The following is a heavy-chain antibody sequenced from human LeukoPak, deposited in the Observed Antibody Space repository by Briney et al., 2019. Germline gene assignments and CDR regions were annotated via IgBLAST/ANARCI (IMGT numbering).Heavy chain of an antibody. V-gene: IGHV4-34*01. CDR3: ARAIPTYYYDSSGYYYTTNFDY. CDR2: INHSGST. D-gene: IGHD3-22*01. J-gene: IGHJ4*02. Sequence: SETLSLTCAVYGGSFSGYYWSWIRQPPGNGLEWIGEINHSGSTNYNPSLKSRVTISVDTSKNQFSLKLSSVTAADTAVYYCARAIPTYYYDSSGYYYTTNFDYWGQGTLVTVSS. CDR1: GGSFSGYY.